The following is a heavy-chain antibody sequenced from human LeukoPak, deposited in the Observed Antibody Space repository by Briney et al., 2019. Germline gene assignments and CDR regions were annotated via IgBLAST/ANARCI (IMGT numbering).Heavy chain of an antibody. CDR2: ISRSGGST. V-gene: IGHV3-23*01. CDR1: GFTFSSYS. J-gene: IGHJ4*02. D-gene: IGHD3-10*01. CDR3: AKGPAGAGSYWDY. Sequence: PGGSLRLSCAASGFTFSSYSMSWIRQPPGKGLEWISAISRSGGSTYYAALVNRRTTISRATYKHTPFLQMTILRADTTAEYYCAKGPAGAGSYWDYWGQGTLVTVSS.